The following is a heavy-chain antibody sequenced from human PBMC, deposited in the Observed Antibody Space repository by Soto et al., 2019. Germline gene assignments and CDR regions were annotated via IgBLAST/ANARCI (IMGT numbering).Heavy chain of an antibody. Sequence: QVQLVESGGGVVQPGRSLRLSCAASGFTFSSYAMHWVRQAPGKGLEWVAVISYDGSNKYYADSVKDRFTISSDNSKNTLYLQMSSLRAEDTAVYYCARDGEFRYSDGNYYFYYWGQGTLVTVSS. D-gene: IGHD5-18*01. CDR2: ISYDGSNK. CDR1: GFTFSSYA. CDR3: ARDGEFRYSDGNYYFYY. J-gene: IGHJ4*02. V-gene: IGHV3-30-3*01.